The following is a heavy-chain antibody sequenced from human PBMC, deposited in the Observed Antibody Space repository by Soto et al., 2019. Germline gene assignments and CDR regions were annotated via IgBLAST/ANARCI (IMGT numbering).Heavy chain of an antibody. CDR2: FDPEDGET. V-gene: IGHV1-24*01. Sequence: ASVKVSCKASGYTFTSYYMHWVRQAPGKGLEWMGGFDPEDGETIYAQKFQGRVTMTEDTSTDTAYMELSSLRSEDTAVYYCATDFSGVVIPSPYYYYYGMDVWGQGTTVTVSS. D-gene: IGHD3-3*01. J-gene: IGHJ6*02. CDR1: GYTFTSYY. CDR3: ATDFSGVVIPSPYYYYYGMDV.